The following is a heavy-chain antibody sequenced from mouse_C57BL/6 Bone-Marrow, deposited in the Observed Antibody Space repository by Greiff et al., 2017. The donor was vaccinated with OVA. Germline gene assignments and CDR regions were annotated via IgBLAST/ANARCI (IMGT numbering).Heavy chain of an antibody. CDR3: ARRGYGPAWFAY. CDR2: ISSGGSYT. V-gene: IGHV5-6*02. D-gene: IGHD1-2*01. CDR1: GFTFSSYG. Sequence: EVKLVESGGDLAKPGGSLKLSCAASGFTFSSYGMSWVRQTPDKRLEWVATISSGGSYTYYPDSVKGRFTISRDNAKNTLYLQMSSLKSEDTAMYYCARRGYGPAWFAYWGQGTLVTVSA. J-gene: IGHJ3*01.